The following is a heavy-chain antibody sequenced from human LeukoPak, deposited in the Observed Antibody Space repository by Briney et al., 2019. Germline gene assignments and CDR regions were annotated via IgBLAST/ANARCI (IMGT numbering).Heavy chain of an antibody. D-gene: IGHD3-9*01. CDR3: EREGGIRYFDWLQSYDAFDI. CDR1: GYTFTSYA. Sequence: SVKVSCMASGYTFTSYAMNWLRQAPGQGLEWMEWINTNTGNATYAKGFTGRFVFSLDTSVSTAYLQISSLKAEDTAVYFCEREGGIRYFDWLQSYDAFDIWGQGTMVTVSS. CDR2: INTNTGNA. V-gene: IGHV7-4-1*02. J-gene: IGHJ3*02.